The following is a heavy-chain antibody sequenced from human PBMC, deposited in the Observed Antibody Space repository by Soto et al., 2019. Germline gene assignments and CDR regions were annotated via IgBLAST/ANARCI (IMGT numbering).Heavy chain of an antibody. Sequence: PGGSLRLSCAASGFTFSSYDMHWVRQATGKGLEWVSAIGTAGDTYYPGSVKSRFTISRENAKNSLYLQMNSLRAGDTAVYYCARSTPLNYYGSGSLHLPGGWFDPWGQGTLVTAPQ. D-gene: IGHD3-10*01. J-gene: IGHJ5*02. V-gene: IGHV3-13*04. CDR3: ARSTPLNYYGSGSLHLPGGWFDP. CDR2: IGTAGDT. CDR1: GFTFSSYD.